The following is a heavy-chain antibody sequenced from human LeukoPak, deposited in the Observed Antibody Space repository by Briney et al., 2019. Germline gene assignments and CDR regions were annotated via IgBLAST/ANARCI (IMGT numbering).Heavy chain of an antibody. D-gene: IGHD6-6*01. J-gene: IGHJ5*02. CDR3: AKDEYSSSSGNWFDP. V-gene: IGHV3-23*01. CDR1: GFTFRSSA. Sequence: GGSLRLSCAASGFTFRSSAMSWVRQAPGKGLEWVSTITGSGANTYYADSVKGRFTISRDNSKNTLYLQMNSLRAEDTAVYYCAKDEYSSSSGNWFDPWGQGTLVTVSS. CDR2: ITGSGANT.